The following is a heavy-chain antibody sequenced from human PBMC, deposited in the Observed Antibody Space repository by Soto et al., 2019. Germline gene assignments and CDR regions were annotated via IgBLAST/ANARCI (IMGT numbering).Heavy chain of an antibody. Sequence: QLQLQESGPGLVKPSETLSLTCTVSGGSISSSTYYWGWIRQAPGQGREGSGTIYYSGSTYYNPSLKSRVTISVDTSKKQFYLKLSSVTAGDTAVDYCAILGRVINLVYWGQGSLLTVSS. CDR3: AILGRVINLVY. J-gene: IGHJ4*02. CDR2: IYYSGST. CDR1: GGSISSSTYY. V-gene: IGHV4-39*01. D-gene: IGHD3-10*01.